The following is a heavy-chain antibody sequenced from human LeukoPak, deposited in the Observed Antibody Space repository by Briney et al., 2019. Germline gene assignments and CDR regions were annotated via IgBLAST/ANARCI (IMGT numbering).Heavy chain of an antibody. J-gene: IGHJ4*02. CDR3: ARRYRPGYSSSWYRLSFFDY. CDR1: GYTFTSYD. CDR2: MNPNSGNT. Sequence: GASVKVSCKASGYTFTSYDINWVRQATGQGLEWMGWMNPNSGNTGYAQKFQGRVTMARNTSISTAYMELSSLRSEDTAVYYCARRYRPGYSSSWYRLSFFDYWGQGTLVTVSS. V-gene: IGHV1-8*01. D-gene: IGHD6-13*01.